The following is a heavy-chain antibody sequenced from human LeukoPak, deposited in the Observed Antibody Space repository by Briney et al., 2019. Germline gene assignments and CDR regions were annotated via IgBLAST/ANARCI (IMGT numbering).Heavy chain of an antibody. J-gene: IGHJ4*02. V-gene: IGHV4-61*02. CDR3: TRDRGAGTNRYWNAYFDY. Sequence: SETLSLTCTVSGGSISSGSYYWSWIRQPAGKGLEWIGRIYTSGSTNYNPSLKSRVTISVDTSKNQFSLKLSSVTAADTAVYYCTRDRGAGTNRYWNAYFDYWGQGTLVTVSS. D-gene: IGHD1-1*01. CDR1: GGSISSGSYY. CDR2: IYTSGST.